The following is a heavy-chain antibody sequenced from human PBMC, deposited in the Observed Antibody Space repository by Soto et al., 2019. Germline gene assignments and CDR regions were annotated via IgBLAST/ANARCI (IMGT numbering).Heavy chain of an antibody. CDR1: GFTFGNYG. D-gene: IGHD5-18*01. CDR3: AKEVGRSYGSTKTQRYYYYYYGMDV. J-gene: IGHJ6*02. CDR2: ISSTGRRT. V-gene: IGHV3-23*01. Sequence: PGGSLRLSCGTSGFTFGNYGMGWVRQAPGKGLYWVSGISSTGRRTYYADSVKGRFTISRDNSKNTLYLQMDSLRADDTAVYYCAKEVGRSYGSTKTQRYYYYYYGMDVWGQGTTVTDSS.